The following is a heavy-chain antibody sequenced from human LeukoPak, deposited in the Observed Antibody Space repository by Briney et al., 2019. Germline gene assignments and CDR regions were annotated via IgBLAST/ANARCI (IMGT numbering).Heavy chain of an antibody. CDR1: GFTFYNSA. Sequence: GSLRLSCAASGFTFYNSALSWVRQGPGKGLEWVSGISISGGVTYYADSVKGRFTISRDNTKNMVYLEMISLKAEDTAVYFCGKGGIYGDSGDYWGQGTLVTVSS. V-gene: IGHV3-23*01. J-gene: IGHJ4*02. CDR3: GKGGIYGDSGDY. CDR2: ISISGGVT. D-gene: IGHD4-17*01.